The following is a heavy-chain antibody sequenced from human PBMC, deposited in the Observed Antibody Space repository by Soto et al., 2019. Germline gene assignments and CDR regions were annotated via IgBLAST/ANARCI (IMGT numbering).Heavy chain of an antibody. CDR1: GGSFSGYY. J-gene: IGHJ4*02. CDR2: INHSGST. CDR3: ARGRSLDRVAAVYYFDY. V-gene: IGHV4-34*01. D-gene: IGHD6-13*01. Sequence: PSETLSLTCAVYGGSFSGYYWNWIRQPPGKGLEWIGEINHSGSTNYNPSLKSRVTISVDTSKNQFSLKLSSVTAADTAVYYCARGRSLDRVAAVYYFDYWGQGTLVTVSS.